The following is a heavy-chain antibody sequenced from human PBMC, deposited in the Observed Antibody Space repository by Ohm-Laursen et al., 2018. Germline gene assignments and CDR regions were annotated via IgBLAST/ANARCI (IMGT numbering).Heavy chain of an antibody. CDR1: GFTFSSYG. V-gene: IGHV3-33*01. CDR3: ARGGFVVVTALDY. D-gene: IGHD2-21*02. J-gene: IGHJ4*02. Sequence: SLRLSCAASGFTFSSYGMHWVRQAPGKGLEWVAVIWYDGSNKYYADSVKGRFTISRDNPKNTLYLQMNSLRAEDTAVYYCARGGFVVVTALDYWGQGTLVTVSS. CDR2: IWYDGSNK.